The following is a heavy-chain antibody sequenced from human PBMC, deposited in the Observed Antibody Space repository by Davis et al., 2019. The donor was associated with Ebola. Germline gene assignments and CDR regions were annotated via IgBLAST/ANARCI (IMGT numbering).Heavy chain of an antibody. D-gene: IGHD6-13*01. CDR1: GYTFTTYA. CDR2: IIPIFGTA. CDR3: ARSTGPNSSSWYYYYGMDV. J-gene: IGHJ6*02. Sequence: AASVKVSCKASGYTFTTYAISWVRQAPGQGLEWMGGIIPIFGTANYAQKFQGRVTITADESTSTAYMELSSLSSEDTAVYYCARSTGPNSSSWYYYYGMDVWGQGTTVTVSS. V-gene: IGHV1-69*13.